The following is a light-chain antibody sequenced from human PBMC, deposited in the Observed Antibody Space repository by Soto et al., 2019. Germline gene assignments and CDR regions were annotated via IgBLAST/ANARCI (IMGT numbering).Light chain of an antibody. J-gene: IGLJ2*01. Sequence: QSALTQPASVSGSPGQSITISCTGSRSDVGGYKYVSWYQHHPGKAPKLMIYDVSYRPSGVSNRFSGSKFGNTASLTISGLQAEDEADYYCSSYTSSSTLDVLLGGGTKVTVL. CDR3: SSYTSSSTLDVL. V-gene: IGLV2-14*03. CDR1: RSDVGGYKY. CDR2: DVS.